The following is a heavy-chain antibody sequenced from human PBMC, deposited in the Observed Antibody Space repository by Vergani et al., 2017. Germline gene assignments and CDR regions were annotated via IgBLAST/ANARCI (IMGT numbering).Heavy chain of an antibody. CDR1: GASITSGSFY. CDR2: IHASGTK. Sequence: QVHLNEAGPGLVKPSQTLSLTCTVSGASITSGSFYWSWIRQPAGKGLEWIGRIHASGTKNYNPSLESRVTMSVDTSKNQFSLQLSSVTAADTAVYYCARWAGGITMIPSGGFDPWGQGTLVTVSS. CDR3: ARWAGGITMIPSGGFDP. V-gene: IGHV4-61*02. J-gene: IGHJ5*02. D-gene: IGHD3-22*01.